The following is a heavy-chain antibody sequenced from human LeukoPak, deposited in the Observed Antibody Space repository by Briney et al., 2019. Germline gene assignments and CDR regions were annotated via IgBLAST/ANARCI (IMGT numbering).Heavy chain of an antibody. J-gene: IGHJ6*02. D-gene: IGHD3-9*01. V-gene: IGHV4-34*01. CDR1: GGSFSGYY. CDR3: ARVRFNDILTGYYYYYGMDV. CDR2: INHSGST. Sequence: PSETLSLTCAVYGGSFSGYYWSWIRQPPGKGLEWIGEINHSGSTNYNPSLKSRVTISVDTSKNQFSLKLSSVTAADTAVYYCARVRFNDILTGYYYYYGMDVWGQGTTVTVSS.